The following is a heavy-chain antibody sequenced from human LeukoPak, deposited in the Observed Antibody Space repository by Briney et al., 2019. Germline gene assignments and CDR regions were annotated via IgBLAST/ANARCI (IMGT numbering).Heavy chain of an antibody. J-gene: IGHJ4*02. V-gene: IGHV4-39*07. CDR3: ARGAYSYGYPFDY. CDR1: GGSISSSSYY. Sequence: PSETLSLTCTVSGGSISSSSYYWGWIRQPPGKGLEWIGSIYYSGRTYYNPSLKSRVTISVDRSKNQFSLKLSSVTAADTAVYYCARGAYSYGYPFDYWGQGTLVTVSS. CDR2: IYYSGRT. D-gene: IGHD5-18*01.